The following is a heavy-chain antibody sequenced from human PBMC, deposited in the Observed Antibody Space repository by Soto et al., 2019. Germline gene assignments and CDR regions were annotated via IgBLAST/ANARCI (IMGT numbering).Heavy chain of an antibody. CDR2: IGISESGT. V-gene: IGHV3-23*01. J-gene: IGHJ4*02. CDR1: GFTFRSYP. Sequence: PGGSLRLSCAASGFTFRSYPMTWARQAPGKGLEWVSVIGISESGTYYADSVKGRFIIFRDNSKNTLFLQMNRLSAEDTAIYYCAKYSSSGSRYFDHWGQGTLVTVSS. CDR3: AKYSSSGSRYFDH. D-gene: IGHD2-21*01.